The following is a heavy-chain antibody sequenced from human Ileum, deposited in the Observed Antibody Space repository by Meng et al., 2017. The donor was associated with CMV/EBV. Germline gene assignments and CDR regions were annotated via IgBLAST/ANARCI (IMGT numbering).Heavy chain of an antibody. CDR2: IIPFFGAS. J-gene: IGHJ4*02. CDR1: GGTSSSYT. CDR3: ARMRGVTNWGFVY. D-gene: IGHD7-27*01. V-gene: IGHV1-69*05. Sequence: AYGGTSSSYTVTWVRQAPGQGLEWIGEIIPFFGASTYAQKLQGRVTFTTDESTATVDMELSSLTSEDTAVYYCARMRGVTNWGFVYWGQGALVTVSS.